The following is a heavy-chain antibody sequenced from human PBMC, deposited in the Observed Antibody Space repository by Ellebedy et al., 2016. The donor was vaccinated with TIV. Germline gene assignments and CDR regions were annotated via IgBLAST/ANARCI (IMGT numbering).Heavy chain of an antibody. J-gene: IGHJ4*02. CDR1: GYTFTSYA. CDR2: INAGNGNT. CDR3: ARPRSGSYYWFDY. Sequence: AASVKVSCKASGYTFTSYAMHWVRQAPGQRLEWMGWINAGNGNTKYSQKFQGRVTITRDTSASTAYMELSSLRAEDTAVYYCARPRSGSYYWFDYWGQGTLVTVSS. V-gene: IGHV1-3*01. D-gene: IGHD1-26*01.